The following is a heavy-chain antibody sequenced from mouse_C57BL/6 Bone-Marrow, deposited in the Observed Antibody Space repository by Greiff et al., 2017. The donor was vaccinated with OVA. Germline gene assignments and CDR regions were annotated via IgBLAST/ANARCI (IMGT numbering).Heavy chain of an antibody. CDR2: IYPGSGST. V-gene: IGHV1-55*01. J-gene: IGHJ1*03. CDR3: ARRYYGSSYWYFDV. CDR1: GYTFTSYW. Sequence: QVQLQQPGAELVKPGASVKMSCKASGYTFTSYWITWVKQRPGQGLEWIGDIYPGSGSTNYNEKFKSKATLTVDTSSSTAYMQLSSLTSEDSAVYYCARRYYGSSYWYFDVWGTGTTVTASS. D-gene: IGHD1-1*01.